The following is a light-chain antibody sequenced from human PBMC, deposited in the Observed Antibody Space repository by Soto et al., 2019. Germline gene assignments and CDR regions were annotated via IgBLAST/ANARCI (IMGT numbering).Light chain of an antibody. J-gene: IGKJ1*01. Sequence: DLQMTQSPSSLSASVGDRVTITCRASRGISNYLAWYQQKPGKVPKLLIYATSSLQSGVPSRFSGSGSGTDFTLTISSLQPEDVATYYCQKYNSAPWTFGQGTKVEIK. CDR1: RGISNY. V-gene: IGKV1-27*01. CDR2: ATS. CDR3: QKYNSAPWT.